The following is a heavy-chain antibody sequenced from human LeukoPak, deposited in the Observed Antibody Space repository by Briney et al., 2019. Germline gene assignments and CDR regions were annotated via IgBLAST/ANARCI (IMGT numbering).Heavy chain of an antibody. Sequence: PGGSRRSSLAASEFTFGSYALGWVGKAPGKGLEWVSAISGSGGSTYYADSVKGRFTISRDNSKNTLYLQMNSLRAEDTAVYYCAKDGVGAVSNWGQGTLVTVSS. CDR2: ISGSGGST. CDR1: EFTFGSYA. J-gene: IGHJ4*02. CDR3: AKDGVGAVSN. V-gene: IGHV3-23*01. D-gene: IGHD1-26*01.